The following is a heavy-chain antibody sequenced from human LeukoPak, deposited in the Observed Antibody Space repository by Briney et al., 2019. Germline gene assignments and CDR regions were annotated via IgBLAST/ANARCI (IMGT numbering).Heavy chain of an antibody. V-gene: IGHV6-1*01. J-gene: IGHJ4*02. CDR1: GDSVSSNSVV. D-gene: IGHD2-15*01. CDR2: TYYRSKWYN. CDR3: ARARDRGLFDY. Sequence: SQTLSLTCAISGDSVSSNSVVWNWIGQSPSRGLEWLGRTYYRSKWYNDHAVSVKSRITINPDTSKNQFSLQLNSVTPEDTAVYYCARARDRGLFDYWGQGTLVTVSS.